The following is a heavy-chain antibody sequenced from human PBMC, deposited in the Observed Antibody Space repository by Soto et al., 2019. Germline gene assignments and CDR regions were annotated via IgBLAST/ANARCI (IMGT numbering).Heavy chain of an antibody. CDR1: GGSFSGYY. J-gene: IGHJ4*02. D-gene: IGHD3-9*01. CDR2: INHSGST. CDR3: ANLISYDILTGYPRGYFDY. V-gene: IGHV4-34*01. Sequence: QVQLQQWGAGLLKPSETLSLTCSVYGGSFSGYYCSWIRQPPWKGLEWIGEINHSGSTNYNPSLKRRVTISVDTSKIQFSLKMSSVTAEDTAVYYVANLISYDILTGYPRGYFDYWFQGTLVTVSS.